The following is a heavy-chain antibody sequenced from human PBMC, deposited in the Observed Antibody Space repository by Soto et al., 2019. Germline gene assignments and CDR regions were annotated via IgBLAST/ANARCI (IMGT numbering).Heavy chain of an antibody. CDR2: VHPDSGGT. D-gene: IGHD6-6*01. CDR1: GYIFTDHL. Sequence: GASVKVSCKTSGYIFTDHLIHWVRQSPGQGLQWVGWVHPDSGGTNVAQAFQDRVTMTADTSITTAYMDLARLRPEDTAVYYCARDSFLYSSSNWFDPWGQGTLVTVSS. CDR3: ARDSFLYSSSNWFDP. V-gene: IGHV1-2*02. J-gene: IGHJ5*02.